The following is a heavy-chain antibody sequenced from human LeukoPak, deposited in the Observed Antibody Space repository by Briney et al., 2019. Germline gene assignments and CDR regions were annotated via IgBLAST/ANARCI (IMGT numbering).Heavy chain of an antibody. V-gene: IGHV3-48*01. Sequence: GGSLRLSCAASGFTVSSNYMSWVRQAPGKGLEWVSYISSSSSTIYYADSVKGRFTISRDNAKNSLYLQMNSLRAEDTAVYYCARGPPVNWGQGTLVTVSS. J-gene: IGHJ4*02. CDR2: ISSSSSTI. CDR3: ARGPPVN. CDR1: GFTVSSNY.